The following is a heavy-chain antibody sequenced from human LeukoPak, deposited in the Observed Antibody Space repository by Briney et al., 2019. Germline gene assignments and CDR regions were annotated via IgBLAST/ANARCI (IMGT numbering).Heavy chain of an antibody. D-gene: IGHD6-13*01. Sequence: ASVKLSCKASGYTFISYSKNLVRQAPGQGLGWMGWINTNTSNPTYAQGFTGRFVFSLDNSVSTAYLQTLSLKTEDNVVYYCSRSIGADGYMEVWGKGTTVTTSS. V-gene: IGHV7-4-1*01. CDR1: GYTFISYS. J-gene: IGHJ6*03. CDR2: INTNTSNP. CDR3: SRSIGADGYMEV.